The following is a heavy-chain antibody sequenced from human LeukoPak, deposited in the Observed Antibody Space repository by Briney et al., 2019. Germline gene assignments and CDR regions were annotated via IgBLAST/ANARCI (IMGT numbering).Heavy chain of an antibody. CDR3: ARDSVGATALFDY. CDR2: INPNSGGT. J-gene: IGHJ4*02. V-gene: IGHV1-2*02. Sequence: ASVKVSCXASGYTFTGYYMHWVRQAPGQGLEWMGWINPNSGGTNYAQKFQGRVTMTRDTSISTAYMELSRLRSDDTAVYYCARDSVGATALFDYWGQGTLVTVSS. CDR1: GYTFTGYY. D-gene: IGHD1-26*01.